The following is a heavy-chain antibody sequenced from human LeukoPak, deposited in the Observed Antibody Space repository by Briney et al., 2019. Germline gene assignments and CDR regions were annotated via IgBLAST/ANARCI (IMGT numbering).Heavy chain of an antibody. CDR1: GGSISSSSYY. Sequence: SETLSLTCTVSGGSISSSSYYWGWIRQPPGKGLEWIGSIYYSGSSYYNPSLKSRVTISVDTSKNQFSLKLSSVTAADTAVYYCARKAGGKEDYWGQGTLVTVSS. J-gene: IGHJ4*02. CDR3: ARKAGGKEDY. CDR2: IYYSGSS. D-gene: IGHD3-16*01. V-gene: IGHV4-39*01.